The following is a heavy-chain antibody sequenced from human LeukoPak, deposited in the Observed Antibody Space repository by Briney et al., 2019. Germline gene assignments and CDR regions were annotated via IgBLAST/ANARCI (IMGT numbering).Heavy chain of an antibody. Sequence: GGSLRLSCAVSGFTVSSNYMSWVRQAPGKGLEWVSVLYSGGNTYYADSVKGRFTISRDNSKNTLYLQMNSLRSEDTAIYYCAKDSNWAFDYWGQGTLVTVSS. CDR3: AKDSNWAFDY. V-gene: IGHV3-53*05. CDR1: GFTVSSNY. CDR2: LYSGGNT. J-gene: IGHJ4*02. D-gene: IGHD1-1*01.